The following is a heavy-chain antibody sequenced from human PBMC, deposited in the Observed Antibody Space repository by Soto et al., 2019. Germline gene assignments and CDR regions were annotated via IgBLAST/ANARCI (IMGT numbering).Heavy chain of an antibody. CDR3: ASHREDPDAYYRYYFHY. D-gene: IGHD3-16*01. Sequence: LSLTCAVAGGSISRGSNQWGWIRQPPGKGLEWIGSVHYSGTTYYNPSVKSRVTISVDTSNNHFSLRLISVTAADTAMYYCASHREDPDAYYRYYFHYWGQGALVTVSS. J-gene: IGHJ4*02. V-gene: IGHV4-39*02. CDR1: GGSISRGSNQ. CDR2: VHYSGTT.